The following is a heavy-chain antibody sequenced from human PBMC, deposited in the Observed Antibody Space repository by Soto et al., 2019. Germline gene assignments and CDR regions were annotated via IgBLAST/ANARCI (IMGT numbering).Heavy chain of an antibody. V-gene: IGHV1-69*13. CDR3: AGDIFSGGSCYPPTVYYYYVRDV. D-gene: IGHD2-15*01. CDR1: GGTFSSYA. CDR2: IIPIFGTA. Sequence: ASVKVSCKASGGTFSSYAISWVRQAPGQGLEWMGGIIPIFGTANYAQKFQGRVTITADESTSTAYMELSSLRSEDTAVYYCAGDIFSGGSCYPPTVYYYYVRDVWGQGTRVTVS. J-gene: IGHJ6*02.